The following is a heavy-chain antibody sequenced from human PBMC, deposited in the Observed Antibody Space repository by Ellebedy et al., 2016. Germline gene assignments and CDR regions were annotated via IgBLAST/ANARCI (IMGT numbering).Heavy chain of an antibody. D-gene: IGHD2-15*01. CDR3: AKEELYCSGGSCGFDP. Sequence: GGSLRLSCAASGFTFSSYAMSWVRQAPGKGLEWVSAISGSGGSTYYADSVKGRFTISRDNSKNTLYLQMNSLRAEDTAVYYCAKEELYCSGGSCGFDPWGQGTLVTVSS. CDR2: ISGSGGST. V-gene: IGHV3-23*01. CDR1: GFTFSSYA. J-gene: IGHJ5*02.